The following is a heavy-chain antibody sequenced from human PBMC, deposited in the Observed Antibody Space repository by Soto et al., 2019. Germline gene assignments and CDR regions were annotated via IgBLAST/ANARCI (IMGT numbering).Heavy chain of an antibody. J-gene: IGHJ6*02. V-gene: IGHV1-69*13. D-gene: IGHD6-19*01. CDR3: ARDQYSSGWYPPDRPYYYYGIDV. CDR1: GGTFSSYA. Sequence: ASVKVSCKASGGTFSSYAISWVRQAPGQGLEWMGGIIPIFGTANYAQKFQGRVTITADESTSTAYMELSSLRSEDTAVYYCARDQYSSGWYPPDRPYYYYGIDVWGQGTTVTVSS. CDR2: IIPIFGTA.